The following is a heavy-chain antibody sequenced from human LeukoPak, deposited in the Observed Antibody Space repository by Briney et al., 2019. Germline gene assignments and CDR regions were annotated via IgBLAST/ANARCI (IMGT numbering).Heavy chain of an antibody. D-gene: IGHD2-2*01. Sequence: PGGSLRLSCAASGFTFSSYWMHWVRQAPGKGLVWVSRINSHGSSTSYADSVKGRFTISRDNAKNTLYLQMNSLRAEDTAVYYCAGTSFNDDFDYWGQGTLVTVSS. J-gene: IGHJ4*01. CDR1: GFTFSSYW. CDR3: AGTSFNDDFDY. CDR2: INSHGSST. V-gene: IGHV3-74*01.